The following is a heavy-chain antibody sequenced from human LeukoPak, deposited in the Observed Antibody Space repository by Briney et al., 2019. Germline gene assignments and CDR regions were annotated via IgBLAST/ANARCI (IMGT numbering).Heavy chain of an antibody. D-gene: IGHD6-19*01. J-gene: IGHJ4*02. CDR3: ASIRYSSGWYYYFDY. CDR1: GGSISSSSYY. V-gene: IGHV4-39*01. CDR2: IYYSGST. Sequence: SETLSLTCTVAGGSISSSSYYWGWIRQPPGKGLEWIGSIYYSGSTYYNPSLKSRVTISVDTSKNQFSLKLSSVTAADTAVYYCASIRYSSGWYYYFDYWGQGTLVTVSS.